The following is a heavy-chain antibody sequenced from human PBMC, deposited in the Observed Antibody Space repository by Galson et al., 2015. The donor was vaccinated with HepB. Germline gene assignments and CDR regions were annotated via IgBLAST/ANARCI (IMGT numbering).Heavy chain of an antibody. J-gene: IGHJ3*02. CDR1: GFTFSSYA. D-gene: IGHD3-22*01. CDR3: AKDYYYDSSGYYLGAFDI. Sequence: SLRLSCAASGFTFSSYAMSWVRQAPGKGLEWVSAISGSGGSTYYADSVKGRFTISRDNSKNTLYLQMNSLRAEDTAVYYCAKDYYYDSSGYYLGAFDIWGQGTMVTVSS. V-gene: IGHV3-23*01. CDR2: ISGSGGST.